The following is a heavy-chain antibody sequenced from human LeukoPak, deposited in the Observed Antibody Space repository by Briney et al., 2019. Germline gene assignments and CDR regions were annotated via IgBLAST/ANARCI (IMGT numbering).Heavy chain of an antibody. CDR2: SGDSDGST. D-gene: IGHD2-15*01. CDR3: AKGGCRGTCNPLAY. Sequence: GGSLRLSCAASGFTFSGSGMSWVRQAPGKGLEWISSSGDSDGSTYYADSLKGRFTISRDNSKNTLYLQMNNLRAEDTAVYYCAKGGCRGTCNPLAYWGQGALVTGSP. V-gene: IGHV3-23*01. J-gene: IGHJ4*02. CDR1: GFTFSGSG.